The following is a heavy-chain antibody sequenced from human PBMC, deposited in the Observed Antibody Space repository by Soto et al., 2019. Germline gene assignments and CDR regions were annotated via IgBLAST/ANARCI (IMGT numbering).Heavy chain of an antibody. V-gene: IGHV3-30*18. CDR1: GFTFRSYG. CDR2: ISYDGSNK. J-gene: IGHJ4*02. Sequence: QVQLVESGGGVVQPGRSLRLSCAASGFTFRSYGMHWFRQAPGKGLEWGAVISYDGSNKYYADSVNGRLTISRDNSKNTLYLQRTSLRAEDTAGYFCAKDLVAVSCLLWVFDYWGQGTLVTGSS. CDR3: AKDLVAVSCLLWVFDY. D-gene: IGHD6-19*01.